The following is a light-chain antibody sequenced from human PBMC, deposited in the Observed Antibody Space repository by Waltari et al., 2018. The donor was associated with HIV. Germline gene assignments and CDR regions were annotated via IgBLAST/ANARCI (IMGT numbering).Light chain of an antibody. V-gene: IGLV3-25*03. CDR2: KDT. CDR3: QSEDRSATYVI. CDR1: ALPQQY. Sequence: SSELTQPPSVSVFPGQTARITCSGDALPQQYAYWYQQKPGQAPLLVIYKDTDRPSGIPERFSGSSSGTTVTLTISGVQAEDEADYYCQSEDRSATYVIFGGGTKLTVL. J-gene: IGLJ2*01.